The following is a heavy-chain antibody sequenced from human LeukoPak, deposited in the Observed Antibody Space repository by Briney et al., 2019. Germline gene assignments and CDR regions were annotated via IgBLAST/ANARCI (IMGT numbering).Heavy chain of an antibody. CDR1: GYTFTGYY. CDR2: INPNSGGT. CDR3: ARDSSAIIWSLATSNRPDY. D-gene: IGHD5-12*01. Sequence: ASMKVSCKASGYTFTGYYMHWVRQAPGQGLEWMGWINPNSGGTNYAQKFQGRVTMTRDTSISTAYMELSRLRSDDTAVYYCARDSSAIIWSLATSNRPDYWGQGTLVTVSS. V-gene: IGHV1-2*02. J-gene: IGHJ4*02.